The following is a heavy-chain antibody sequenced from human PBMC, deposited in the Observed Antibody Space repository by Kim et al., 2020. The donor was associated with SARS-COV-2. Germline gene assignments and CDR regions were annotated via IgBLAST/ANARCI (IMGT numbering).Heavy chain of an antibody. CDR3: ARSSRSSAGAFDI. CDR2: INPNSGGT. D-gene: IGHD3-22*01. CDR1: GYTFTGYY. V-gene: IGHV1-2*02. J-gene: IGHJ3*02. Sequence: ASVKVSCKASGYTFTGYYMHWVRQAPGQGLEWMGWINPNSGGTNYAQKFQGRVTMTRDTSISTAYMELSRLRSDDTAVYYCARSSRSSAGAFDIWGQGTMVTVSS.